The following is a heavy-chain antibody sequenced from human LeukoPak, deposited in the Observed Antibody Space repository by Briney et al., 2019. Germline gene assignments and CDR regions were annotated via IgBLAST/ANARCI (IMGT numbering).Heavy chain of an antibody. D-gene: IGHD3-10*01. CDR2: IYYSGST. Sequence: SETLSLTCTVSGGSISSSSYCWGWIRQPPGKGLEWIGSIYYSGSTYYNPSLKSRVTISVDTSKNQFSLKLSSVTAADTAVYYCASLVLLWFGEFQAFDIWGQGTMVTVSS. V-gene: IGHV4-39*01. CDR1: GGSISSSSYC. J-gene: IGHJ3*02. CDR3: ASLVLLWFGEFQAFDI.